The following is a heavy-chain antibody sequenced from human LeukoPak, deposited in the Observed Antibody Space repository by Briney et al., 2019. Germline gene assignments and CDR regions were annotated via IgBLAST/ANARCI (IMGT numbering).Heavy chain of an antibody. J-gene: IGHJ3*02. CDR1: GFTFSAYA. CDR3: ARSLTWIQLWPDAFDI. Sequence: GGSLRLSCAASGFTFSAYAMTWVRQAPGKGLEWVSTFTGSSGRAYYADSVRGRFTISRDNAKNSLYLQMNSLRAEDTAVYYCARSLTWIQLWPDAFDIWGQGTMVTVSS. CDR2: FTGSSGRA. V-gene: IGHV3-23*01. D-gene: IGHD5-18*01.